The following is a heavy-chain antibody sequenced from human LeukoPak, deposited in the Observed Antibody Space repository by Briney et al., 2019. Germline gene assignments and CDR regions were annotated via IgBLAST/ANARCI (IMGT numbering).Heavy chain of an antibody. J-gene: IGHJ5*02. D-gene: IGHD6-19*01. Sequence: SETLSLTCTVSGGSTSSYYWSWIRQPPGKGLEWIGYIYYSGSTNYNPSLKSRVTISVDTSKNQFSLKLSSVTAADTAVYYCARVRQQWLVRGNWFDPWGQGTLVTVSS. V-gene: IGHV4-59*12. CDR2: IYYSGST. CDR1: GGSTSSYY. CDR3: ARVRQQWLVRGNWFDP.